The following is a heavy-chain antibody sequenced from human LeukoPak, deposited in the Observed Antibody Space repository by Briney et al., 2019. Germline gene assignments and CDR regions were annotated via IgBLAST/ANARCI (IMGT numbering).Heavy chain of an antibody. V-gene: IGHV1-8*01. D-gene: IGHD2-15*01. CDR2: MNPNSGNT. Sequence: ASVKVSCKASGYTFTSYDINWVRQATGQGLEWMGWMNPNSGNTGYAQKFQGRVTMTRNTSISTAYMELSSLRSEDTAVYYCARQPTKARRYCSGGSCYPARTDAFDIWGQGTMVTVSS. J-gene: IGHJ3*02. CDR1: GYTFTSYD. CDR3: ARQPTKARRYCSGGSCYPARTDAFDI.